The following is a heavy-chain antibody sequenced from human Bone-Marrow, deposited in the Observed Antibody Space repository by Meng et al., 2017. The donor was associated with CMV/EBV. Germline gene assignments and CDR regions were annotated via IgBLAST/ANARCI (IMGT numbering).Heavy chain of an antibody. Sequence: SSRHRWVRQASGKGLEWVAVIWYDGSNEYYADSVKDQFTISRDSSKNTLYLQMNSLRAEDTAVYYCARDGGLSLAYSSGDGYWFDPWGQGTLVTVSS. V-gene: IGHV3-33*01. D-gene: IGHD6-19*01. CDR1: SSR. J-gene: IGHJ5*02. CDR3: ARDGGLSLAYSSGDGYWFDP. CDR2: IWYDGSNE.